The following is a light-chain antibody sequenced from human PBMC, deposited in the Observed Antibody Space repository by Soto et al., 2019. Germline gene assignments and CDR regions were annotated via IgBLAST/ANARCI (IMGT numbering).Light chain of an antibody. V-gene: IGKV3-11*01. Sequence: EIVWTQSPATLSLSPGERATLSCRASQSVSTYLAWYQQKPGQAPRLLIYDASTRATGIPARFSGSGSGTDFTLTISSLEPEDFAVYYCQQRSNWPPTWTFGQGTKVEIK. CDR2: DAS. J-gene: IGKJ1*01. CDR1: QSVSTY. CDR3: QQRSNWPPTWT.